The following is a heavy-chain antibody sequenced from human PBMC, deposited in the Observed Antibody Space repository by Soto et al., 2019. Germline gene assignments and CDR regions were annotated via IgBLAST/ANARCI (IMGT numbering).Heavy chain of an antibody. D-gene: IGHD3-3*01. V-gene: IGHV5-51*01. CDR3: ARQAGTIFGVVKDYYYYYGMDV. CDR1: GFSFTSYW. Sequence: PGESLKISCKGSGFSFTSYWIGWVRQMPGKGLEWMGIIYPGDSDTRYSPSFQGQVTISADKSISTAYLQWSSLKASDTAMYYCARQAGTIFGVVKDYYYYYGMDVWGQGTKVTVSS. J-gene: IGHJ6*02. CDR2: IYPGDSDT.